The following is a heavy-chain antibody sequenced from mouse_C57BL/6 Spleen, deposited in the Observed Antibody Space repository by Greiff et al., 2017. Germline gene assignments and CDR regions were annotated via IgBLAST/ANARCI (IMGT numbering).Heavy chain of an antibody. D-gene: IGHD1-1*01. CDR3: ARSRDYYGEYFDV. V-gene: IGHV1-42*01. CDR2: INPSTGGT. CDR1: GYSFTGYY. Sequence: EVNLVESGPELVKPGASVKISCKASGYSFTGYYMNWVKQSPEKSLEWIGEINPSTGGTTYNQKFKAKATLTVDKSSSTAYMQLKSLTSEDSAVYYCARSRDYYGEYFDVWGTGTTVTVSS. J-gene: IGHJ1*03.